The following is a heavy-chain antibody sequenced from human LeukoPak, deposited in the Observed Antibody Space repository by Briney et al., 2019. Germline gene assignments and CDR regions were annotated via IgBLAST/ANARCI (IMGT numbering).Heavy chain of an antibody. Sequence: ASVKVSCKASGHKYSDYYIHWVRHAPGQALEWMGWINPHSGGTRYQLKFQGRVTMSSDTSINTAYMELRSLRSDDTAVFYCARVDRLYDRTYQAGYDIWGQGTRVTVSS. D-gene: IGHD3-22*01. CDR3: ARVDRLYDRTYQAGYDI. V-gene: IGHV1-2*02. CDR2: INPHSGGT. CDR1: GHKYSDYY. J-gene: IGHJ3*02.